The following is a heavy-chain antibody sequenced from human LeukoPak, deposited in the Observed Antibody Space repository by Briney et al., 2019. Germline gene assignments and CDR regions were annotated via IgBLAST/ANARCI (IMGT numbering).Heavy chain of an antibody. J-gene: IGHJ6*02. CDR1: GFTFSSYA. Sequence: GGSLRLSCADSGFTFSSYAIHWVREAPGKGLEWVAVISYDGSNKYYADSVKGRFTISRDNSKNALYLQMNSLRPEDTAVYYCAREGQQLVPYYYYGMDVWGQGTTVTVSS. D-gene: IGHD6-6*01. CDR3: AREGQQLVPYYYYGMDV. V-gene: IGHV3-30*04. CDR2: ISYDGSNK.